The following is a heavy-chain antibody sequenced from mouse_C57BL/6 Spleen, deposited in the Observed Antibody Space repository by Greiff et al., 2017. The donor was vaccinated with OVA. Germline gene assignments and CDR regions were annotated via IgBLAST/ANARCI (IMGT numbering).Heavy chain of an antibody. CDR2: IDPSDSET. J-gene: IGHJ4*01. CDR1: GYTFTSYW. CDR3: ARGGYYCGSSYVGAMDY. D-gene: IGHD1-1*01. V-gene: IGHV1-52*01. Sequence: QVQLQQPGAELVRPGSSVKLSCKASGYTFTSYWMHWVKQRPIQGLEWIGNIDPSDSETHYNQKFKDKATLTVDKSSSTAYMQLSSLTSEDSAVYYCARGGYYCGSSYVGAMDYWGQGTSVTVSS.